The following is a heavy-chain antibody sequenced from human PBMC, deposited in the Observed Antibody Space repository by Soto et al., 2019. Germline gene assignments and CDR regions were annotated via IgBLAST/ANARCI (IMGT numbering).Heavy chain of an antibody. CDR1: GGSISSGDYY. J-gene: IGHJ4*02. CDR2: IYYSGST. V-gene: IGHV4-30-4*01. D-gene: IGHD3-10*01. Sequence: PSETLSLTCTVSGGSISSGDYYWSWIRQPPGKGLEWIGFIYYSGSTYYNPSLKSRVTTSVDTSKNQFSLKLSSVTAADTAVYYCARWWFGEFFDYWGQGTLVTVSS. CDR3: ARWWFGEFFDY.